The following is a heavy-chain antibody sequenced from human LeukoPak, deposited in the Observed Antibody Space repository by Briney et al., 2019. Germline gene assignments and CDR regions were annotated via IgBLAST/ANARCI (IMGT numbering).Heavy chain of an antibody. J-gene: IGHJ4*02. CDR2: ISYDGSNK. Sequence: LPGGSLRLSCAASGFTFSSYAMHWVRQAPGKGLEWVAVISYDGSNKYYADSVKGRFTISRDNSKNTLYLQMNSLRAEDTAVYYCARDQYRKGIAAAGTTYWGQGTLVTVSS. V-gene: IGHV3-30*04. CDR3: ARDQYRKGIAAAGTTY. CDR1: GFTFSSYA. D-gene: IGHD6-13*01.